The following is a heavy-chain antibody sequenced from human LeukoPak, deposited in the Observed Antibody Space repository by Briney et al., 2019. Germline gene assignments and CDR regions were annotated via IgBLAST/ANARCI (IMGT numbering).Heavy chain of an antibody. Sequence: GGSLRLSCAASGFTFSSYSMNWVRQAPGKGLEWVSYISSSSSTIYYADSVKGRFTISRDNAKNSLYLQMNRLRAEDTAVYYCARDSEGIRLDMIVVVPAAREGFDYWGQGTLVTVSS. CDR3: ARDSEGIRLDMIVVVPAAREGFDY. CDR2: ISSSSSTI. D-gene: IGHD2-2*01. CDR1: GFTFSSYS. V-gene: IGHV3-48*01. J-gene: IGHJ4*02.